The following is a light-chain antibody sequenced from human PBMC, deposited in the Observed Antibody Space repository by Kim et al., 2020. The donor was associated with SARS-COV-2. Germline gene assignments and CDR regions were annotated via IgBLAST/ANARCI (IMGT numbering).Light chain of an antibody. CDR3: QQLSTYPLT. Sequence: IQLTQSPSSLSASVGDRVTITCRASQGISSYLAWYQQKPGLAPKLLIYSASTLQSGVPSRFSGSGSGTDFTLTISSLQPEDFATYYCQQLSTYPLTFGGGTKVDIK. J-gene: IGKJ4*01. CDR1: QGISSY. V-gene: IGKV1-9*01. CDR2: SAS.